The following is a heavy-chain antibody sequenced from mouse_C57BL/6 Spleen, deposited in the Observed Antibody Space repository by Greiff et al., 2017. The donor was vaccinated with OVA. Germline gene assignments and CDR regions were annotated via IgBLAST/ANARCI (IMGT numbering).Heavy chain of an antibody. Sequence: VNVVESGAELARPGASVKLSCKASGYTFTSYGISWVKQRTGQGLEWIGELYPRSGNTYYTEQVKGKATLTADKSSSTAYMELRSLTSEDSAVYFCARLGDGSSYDNYYFDYWGQGTTLTVSS. CDR1: GYTFTSYG. CDR2: LYPRSGNT. J-gene: IGHJ2*01. CDR3: ARLGDGSSYDNYYFDY. D-gene: IGHD1-1*01. V-gene: IGHV1-81*01.